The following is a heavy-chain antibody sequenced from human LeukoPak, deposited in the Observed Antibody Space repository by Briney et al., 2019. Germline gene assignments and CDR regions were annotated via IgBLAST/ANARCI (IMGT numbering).Heavy chain of an antibody. D-gene: IGHD3-9*01. J-gene: IGHJ4*02. CDR3: AKEYYEILTGYVYYFDY. CDR2: ISGSGGST. V-gene: IGHV3-23*01. CDR1: GFTFSSYA. Sequence: GGSLRLSCAASGFTFSSYAMSWVRQAPGKGLEWVSAISGSGGSTYYADSVKGRFTISRDNSKNTLYLQMNSLRAEDTAVYYCAKEYYEILTGYVYYFDYWGQGTLVTVSS.